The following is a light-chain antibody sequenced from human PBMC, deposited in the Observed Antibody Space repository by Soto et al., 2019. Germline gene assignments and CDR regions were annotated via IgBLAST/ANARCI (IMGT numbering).Light chain of an antibody. CDR3: QQRRTWPPLT. Sequence: EIVLTQSPATLSLSPGERATLSCRASQSVSTYLAWYQQKPGQAPRLLIYDASTRATGIPARFSGSGSGTDFALTISSLEPEDFAVYYCQQRRTWPPLTFGGGTEVEIK. CDR1: QSVSTY. V-gene: IGKV3-11*01. J-gene: IGKJ4*01. CDR2: DAS.